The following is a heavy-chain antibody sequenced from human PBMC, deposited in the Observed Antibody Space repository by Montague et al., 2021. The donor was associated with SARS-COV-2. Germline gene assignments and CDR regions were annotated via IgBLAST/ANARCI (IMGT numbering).Heavy chain of an antibody. V-gene: IGHV4-31*03. J-gene: IGHJ3*02. D-gene: IGHD3-10*01. Sequence: TLSLTCTVSGGSISSGGYYWSWIRQHPGKGLEWIGYIYYSGSTYYNPSLKSRVTISVDTSKNQFSLKLSSVTAADTAVYYYARVDNSVQGVLPAEDAFDIWGQGTMVTVSS. CDR3: ARVDNSVQGVLPAEDAFDI. CDR1: GGSISSGGYY. CDR2: IYYSGST.